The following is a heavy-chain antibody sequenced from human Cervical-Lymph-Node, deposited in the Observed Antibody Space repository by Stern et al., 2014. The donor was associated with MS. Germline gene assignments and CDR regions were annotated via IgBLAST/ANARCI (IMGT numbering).Heavy chain of an antibody. CDR3: AREHYYDSTVYCPLFDC. J-gene: IGHJ4*02. CDR2: ISYGGSDK. Sequence: QVQLVESGGGVVQPGRSLRLSCVASGFTFSNYAMHWVRQAPGKGLEWVAIISYGGSDKYYADSVKGRFTISRDNSKNTLYLQMNSLRAEDTAVYYCAREHYYDSTVYCPLFDCWGQGTLVTVSS. CDR1: GFTFSNYA. V-gene: IGHV3-30-3*01. D-gene: IGHD3-22*01.